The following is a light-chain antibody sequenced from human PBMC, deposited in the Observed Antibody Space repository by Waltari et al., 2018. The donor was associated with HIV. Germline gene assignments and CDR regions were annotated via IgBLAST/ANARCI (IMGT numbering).Light chain of an antibody. V-gene: IGLV2-14*01. CDR1: SSDIGGYDY. Sequence: QSALTQPASVSGSPGQSITISCTGTSSDIGGYDYVSWYQQHPGKAPKLRIYGVSRRHSGGSNRFSGSRSGNTASLTISGLQADDEAHYYCSAYTTYSPLAVFGGGTKLTVL. J-gene: IGLJ2*01. CDR3: SAYTTYSPLAV. CDR2: GVS.